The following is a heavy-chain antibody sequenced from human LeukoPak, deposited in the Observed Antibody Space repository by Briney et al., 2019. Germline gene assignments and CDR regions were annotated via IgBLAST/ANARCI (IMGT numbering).Heavy chain of an antibody. D-gene: IGHD5-12*01. CDR1: AFTFSSYA. J-gene: IGHJ4*02. Sequence: AVSLRLSCAASAFTFSSYAMSWVRQGPGKGLEWVSAISGSGYSTYYADSVKGRFTISRDNSKNTLYLQMNSLRAEDTAVYYCAKEAGYSGYDYPDYWGQGTLVTVSS. V-gene: IGHV3-23*01. CDR2: ISGSGYST. CDR3: AKEAGYSGYDYPDY.